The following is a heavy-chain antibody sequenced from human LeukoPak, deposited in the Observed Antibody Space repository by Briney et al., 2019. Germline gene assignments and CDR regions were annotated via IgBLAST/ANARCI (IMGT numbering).Heavy chain of an antibody. V-gene: IGHV3-21*01. Sequence: TGGSLRLSCAASGFTFSSYSMNWGRQAPGKGLEWVSSISSSSSYIYYADSVKGRFTISRDNAKNSLYLQMNSLRAEDTAVYYCARNSMQLVLNYFDYWGQGTLVTVSS. CDR2: ISSSSSYI. J-gene: IGHJ4*02. CDR1: GFTFSSYS. D-gene: IGHD6-13*01. CDR3: ARNSMQLVLNYFDY.